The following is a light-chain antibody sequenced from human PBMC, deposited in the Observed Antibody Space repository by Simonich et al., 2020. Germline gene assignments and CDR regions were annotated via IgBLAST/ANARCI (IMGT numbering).Light chain of an antibody. Sequence: QLVLTQSPSASASLGASVKLTCTLSSGHSSYAIACHQQQPEKGPRYLMKLNSDGSHSKGDGIPDRFSGSSSGAERYLTISSLQSEDEADYYCQTWGTSIHWVFGGGTKLTVL. J-gene: IGLJ3*02. CDR3: QTWGTSIHWV. V-gene: IGLV4-69*01. CDR1: SGHSSYA. CDR2: LNSDGSH.